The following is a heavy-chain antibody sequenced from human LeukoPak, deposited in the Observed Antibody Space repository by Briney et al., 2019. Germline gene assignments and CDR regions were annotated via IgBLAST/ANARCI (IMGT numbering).Heavy chain of an antibody. Sequence: GGSLRLSCAASGFTFSSYAMHWVRQAPGKGLEWVAVISYDGSSKYYADSVKGRFTISRDNSKNTLYLQMNSLRAEDTAVYYCARGGWDSSGWYDYFDYWGQGTLVTVSS. V-gene: IGHV3-30-3*01. J-gene: IGHJ4*02. CDR1: GFTFSSYA. CDR3: ARGGWDSSGWYDYFDY. CDR2: ISYDGSSK. D-gene: IGHD6-19*01.